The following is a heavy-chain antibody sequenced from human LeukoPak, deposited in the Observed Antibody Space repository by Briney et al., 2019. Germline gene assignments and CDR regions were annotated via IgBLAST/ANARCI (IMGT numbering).Heavy chain of an antibody. V-gene: IGHV6-1*01. CDR1: GDSVSSSSAA. CDR2: TYYKSKWYN. J-gene: IGHJ4*02. Sequence: SQTLSPTCAISGDSVSSSSAAWNWIRQSPSRDLEWLGRTYYKSKWYNDYAVSVKSRITINPDTSKNQFSLQLNSVTPEDTAVYYCARDYYDSSGYSHYDYWGQGTLVTVSS. D-gene: IGHD3-22*01. CDR3: ARDYYDSSGYSHYDY.